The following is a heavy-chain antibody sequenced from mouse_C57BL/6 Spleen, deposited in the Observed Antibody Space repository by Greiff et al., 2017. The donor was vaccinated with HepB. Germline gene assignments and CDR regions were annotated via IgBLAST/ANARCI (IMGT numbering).Heavy chain of an antibody. CDR2: IWGGGST. V-gene: IGHV2-9*01. J-gene: IGHJ3*01. Sequence: VKVVESGPGLVAPSQSLSITCTVSGFSFTSYGVAWVRQPPGKGLEWLGVIWGGGSTNYNSALMSRLSISKDNSKSQVFLKMNSLQTDDTAMYYCAKRDYDAGAWVACWGQGNLVTVSA. D-gene: IGHD2-4*01. CDR3: AKRDYDAGAWVAC. CDR1: GFSFTSYG.